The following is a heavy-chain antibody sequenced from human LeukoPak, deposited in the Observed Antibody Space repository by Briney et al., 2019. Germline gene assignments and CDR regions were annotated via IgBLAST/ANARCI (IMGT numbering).Heavy chain of an antibody. D-gene: IGHD5-24*01. CDR1: GGSISSSSYY. CDR2: IYYSGST. CDR3: ARHAVEMATMDYFDY. V-gene: IGHV4-39*01. J-gene: IGHJ4*02. Sequence: SETLSLTCTVSGGSISSSSYYWGWIRQPPGKGLEWIGSIYYSGSTNYNPSLKSRVTISVDTSKNQFSLKLSSVTAADTAVYYCARHAVEMATMDYFDYWGQGTLVTVSS.